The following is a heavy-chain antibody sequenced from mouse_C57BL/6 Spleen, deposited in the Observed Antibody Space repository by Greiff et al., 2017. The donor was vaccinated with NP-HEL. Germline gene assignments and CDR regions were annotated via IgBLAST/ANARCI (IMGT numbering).Heavy chain of an antibody. V-gene: IGHV5-12*01. D-gene: IGHD2-4*01. CDR1: GFTFSDYY. Sequence: EVQRVESGGGLVQPGGSLKLSCAASGFTFSDYYMYWVRQTPEKRLEWVAYISNGGGSTYYPDTVKGRFTISRDNAKNTLYLQMSRLQSEDTAMYYCARHGYDSFAYWGQGTLVTVSA. J-gene: IGHJ3*01. CDR3: ARHGYDSFAY. CDR2: ISNGGGST.